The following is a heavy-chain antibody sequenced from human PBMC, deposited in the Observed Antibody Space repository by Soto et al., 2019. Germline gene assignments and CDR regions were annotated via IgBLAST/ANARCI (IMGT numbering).Heavy chain of an antibody. Sequence: GGSLRLSCAASGFTFSSYAMHWVRQAPGKGLEWVAVISYDGSNKYYADSVKGRFTISRDNSKNTLYLQMNSLRAEDTAVYYCARQPGYYFDYWGQGTLVTVSS. V-gene: IGHV3-30*04. J-gene: IGHJ4*02. CDR2: ISYDGSNK. CDR3: ARQPGYYFDY. CDR1: GFTFSSYA.